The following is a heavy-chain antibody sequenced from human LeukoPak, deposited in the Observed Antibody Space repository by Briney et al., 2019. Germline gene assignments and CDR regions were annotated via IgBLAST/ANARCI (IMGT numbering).Heavy chain of an antibody. CDR3: ARQIYYYDDTGHYSRFDS. CDR2: IHYSGST. J-gene: IGHJ4*02. CDR1: GASISSDY. D-gene: IGHD3-22*01. Sequence: PSETLSLTCNVSGASISSDYWTWMRQPPGKGLEWIAYIHYSGSTNYNPSLKSRATISGDTSKNQFSLKLSSVTAADTAVYYCARQIYYYDDTGHYSRFDSWGQGALVTVSS. V-gene: IGHV4-59*08.